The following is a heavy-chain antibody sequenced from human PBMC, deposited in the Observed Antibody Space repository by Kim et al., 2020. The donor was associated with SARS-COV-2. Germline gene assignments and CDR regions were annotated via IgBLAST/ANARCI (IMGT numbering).Heavy chain of an antibody. Sequence: DYAVSVKSRITINPDPSKNQFSLQLNSVTPEDTAVYYCARSVAAVAGLDYWGQGTLVTVSS. CDR3: ARSVAAVAGLDY. V-gene: IGHV6-1*01. J-gene: IGHJ4*02. D-gene: IGHD6-19*01.